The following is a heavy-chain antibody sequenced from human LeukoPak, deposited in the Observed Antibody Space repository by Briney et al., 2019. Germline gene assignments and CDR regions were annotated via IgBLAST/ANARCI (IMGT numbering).Heavy chain of an antibody. CDR3: ARHKMVRGIGYYYYMDV. Sequence: SETLSLTCAVSGGSISSGGYSWSWIRQPPGKGLEWIGYIYYSGSTYYNPSLKSRVTISVDTSKNQFSLKLSSVTAADTAVFYCARHKMVRGIGYYYYMDVWGKGTTVTISS. CDR1: GGSISSGGYS. CDR2: IYYSGST. J-gene: IGHJ6*03. V-gene: IGHV4-30-4*07. D-gene: IGHD3-10*01.